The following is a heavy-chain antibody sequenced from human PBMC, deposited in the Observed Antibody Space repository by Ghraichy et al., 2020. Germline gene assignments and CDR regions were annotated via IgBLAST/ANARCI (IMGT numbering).Heavy chain of an antibody. CDR2: MSSSSSTI. Sequence: GGSLRLSCAASGFTFSTYSMNWVRQAPGKGLEWVSYMSSSSSTIYYADSVEGRFTISRDNAKNALFLQMNSLKDEDTALYYCARDGTYRRHGYNPFDYWGQGTLVTVSS. D-gene: IGHD5-24*01. J-gene: IGHJ4*02. V-gene: IGHV3-48*02. CDR1: GFTFSTYS. CDR3: ARDGTYRRHGYNPFDY.